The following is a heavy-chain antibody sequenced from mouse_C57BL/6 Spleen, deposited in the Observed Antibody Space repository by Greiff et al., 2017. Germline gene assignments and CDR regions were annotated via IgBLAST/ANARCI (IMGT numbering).Heavy chain of an antibody. Sequence: QVQLKQPGAELVRPGTSVKLSCKASGYTFTSYWMHWVKQRPGQGLEWIGVIDPSDSYTNYNQKFKGKATLTVDTSSSPAYMQLSSLTSEDSAVYYCARRYGSSPWYFDVWGTGTTVTVSS. CDR2: IDPSDSYT. CDR3: ARRYGSSPWYFDV. CDR1: GYTFTSYW. V-gene: IGHV1-59*01. J-gene: IGHJ1*03. D-gene: IGHD1-1*01.